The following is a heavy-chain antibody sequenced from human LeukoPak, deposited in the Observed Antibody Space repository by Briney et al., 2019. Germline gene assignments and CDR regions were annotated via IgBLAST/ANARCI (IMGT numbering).Heavy chain of an antibody. V-gene: IGHV4-31*03. CDR2: IYYSGST. Sequence: SSETLSLTCTVSGGSISSGGYYWRWIRQHPGKGLEWIGYIYYSGSTYYNPSLKSRVTISVDTSKNQFSLKLSSVTAADTAVYYCARRRGYYLFDYWGQGTLVTVSS. J-gene: IGHJ4*02. D-gene: IGHD3-22*01. CDR3: ARRRGYYLFDY. CDR1: GGSISSGGYY.